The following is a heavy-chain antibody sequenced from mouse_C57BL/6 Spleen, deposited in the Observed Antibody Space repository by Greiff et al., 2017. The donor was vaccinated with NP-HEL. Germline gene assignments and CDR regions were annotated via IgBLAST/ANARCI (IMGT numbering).Heavy chain of an antibody. J-gene: IGHJ1*03. CDR2: IWGDGST. Sequence: VKVVESGPGLVAPSQSLSITCTVSGFSLTSYGVSWVRQPPGKGLEWLGVIWGDGSTNYHSALISRLSISKDNSKRQVFLKLNSLQTDDTATYYCAKPGGGSSYWYFDVWGTGTTVTVSS. CDR3: AKPGGGSSYWYFDV. D-gene: IGHD1-1*01. V-gene: IGHV2-3*01. CDR1: GFSLTSYG.